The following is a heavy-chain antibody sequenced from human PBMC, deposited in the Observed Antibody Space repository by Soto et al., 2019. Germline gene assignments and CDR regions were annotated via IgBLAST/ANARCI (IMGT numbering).Heavy chain of an antibody. CDR2: MNPKSGDT. CDR3: ARGAYSVVGATVY. Sequence: QVQLVQSGAEVKMPGASVKVSCKASGYTFTDYGINWVRQATGQGLEWMGWMNPKSGDTVYAQKFQGRASMTRATSISTAYMELNSLKSEDTALYYCARGAYSVVGATVYWGQGTLVTVSS. J-gene: IGHJ4*02. D-gene: IGHD1-26*01. V-gene: IGHV1-8*01. CDR1: GYTFTDYG.